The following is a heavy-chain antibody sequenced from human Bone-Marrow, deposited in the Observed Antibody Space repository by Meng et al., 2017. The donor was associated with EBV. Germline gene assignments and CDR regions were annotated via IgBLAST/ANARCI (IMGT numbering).Heavy chain of an antibody. V-gene: IGHV3-74*01. CDR3: AKDCFGDKDS. J-gene: IGHJ4*02. D-gene: IGHD2-21*01. CDR2: INTDGSVI. Sequence: VQGWESGGGLFQPGGSLRLSCAASGFTLSSYWVHWVRQAPGKGLVWVSRINTDGSVINYADSVKGRFTISRDNAKNTVYLQMNNLRAEDTAVYYCAKDCFGDKDSWGQGTLVTVSS. CDR1: GFTLSSYW.